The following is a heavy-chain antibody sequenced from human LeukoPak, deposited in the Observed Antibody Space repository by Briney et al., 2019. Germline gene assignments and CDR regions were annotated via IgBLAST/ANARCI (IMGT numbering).Heavy chain of an antibody. CDR3: ARGSTYYDSSGQVPFDY. Sequence: GGSLRLSCAASGFTFSTYSMNWVRQAPGKGLEWVSYISSSSSTIYYADPVKGRFTISRDNAKNSLYLQMNSLRAEDTAVYYCARGSTYYDSSGQVPFDYWGQGTLVTVSS. CDR1: GFTFSTYS. V-gene: IGHV3-48*01. CDR2: ISSSSSTI. D-gene: IGHD3-22*01. J-gene: IGHJ4*02.